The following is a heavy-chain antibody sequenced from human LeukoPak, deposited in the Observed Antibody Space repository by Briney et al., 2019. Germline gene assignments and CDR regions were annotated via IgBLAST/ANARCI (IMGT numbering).Heavy chain of an antibody. D-gene: IGHD3-9*01. CDR3: AKCPSGVLRYFAPIDY. CDR1: GLTFSGYA. V-gene: IGHV3-30-3*02. Sequence: GGSLSLSCVASGLTFSGYAMQWVRQAPGKGLEWVATISYDGSNEYYADSVEGRFTISRDDSKNTLYPQMNSLRAEDTAVYYCAKCPSGVLRYFAPIDYWGQGTLVTVSS. J-gene: IGHJ4*02. CDR2: ISYDGSNE.